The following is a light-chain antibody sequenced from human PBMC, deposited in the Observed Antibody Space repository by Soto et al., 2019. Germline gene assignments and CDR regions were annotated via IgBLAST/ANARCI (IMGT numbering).Light chain of an antibody. Sequence: EIVLTQSPATLSLSPGESATLSCRASQSVSSYLAWYQQKPGQAPRLLIYDASNRATGIPARFSGSGFGTEFTLSISGLQSEDSALYYCQKYDKWPPVTVGKGTRLEIK. J-gene: IGKJ5*01. CDR2: DAS. CDR1: QSVSSY. V-gene: IGKV3-11*01. CDR3: QKYDKWPPVT.